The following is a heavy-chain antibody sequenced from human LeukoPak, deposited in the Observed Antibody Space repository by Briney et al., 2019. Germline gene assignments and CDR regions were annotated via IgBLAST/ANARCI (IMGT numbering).Heavy chain of an antibody. D-gene: IGHD2-15*01. CDR2: ISSSSSYI. CDR3: ARDRGGGIGGY. Sequence: PGGSLRLSCAASGFTFSSHRMHWVRQAPGKGLEWVSSISSSSSYIHYADSVKGRFTISRDNAKNSLYLQMNSLRAEDTGVYYCARDRGGGIGGYWGQGTLVTVSS. J-gene: IGHJ4*02. V-gene: IGHV3-21*01. CDR1: GFTFSSHR.